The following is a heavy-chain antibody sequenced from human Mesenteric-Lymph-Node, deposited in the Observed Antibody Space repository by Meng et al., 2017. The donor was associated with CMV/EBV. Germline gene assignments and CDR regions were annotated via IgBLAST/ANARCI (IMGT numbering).Heavy chain of an antibody. CDR2: IRFDGRNK. Sequence: GESLKISCAASGLNFSNYDMHWVRQAPGKGLEWVAFIRFDGRNKYYGDSVKGRFTISRDNSKNTLYLQMNSLRVDDTAVYYCARDRGNLVPVGMDVWGQGTTVTVSS. D-gene: IGHD3-10*01. V-gene: IGHV3-30*02. CDR1: GLNFSNYD. CDR3: ARDRGNLVPVGMDV. J-gene: IGHJ6*02.